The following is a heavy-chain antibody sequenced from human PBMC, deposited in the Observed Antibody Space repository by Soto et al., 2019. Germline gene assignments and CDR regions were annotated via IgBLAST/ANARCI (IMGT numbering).Heavy chain of an antibody. CDR2: VSYDGSKT. D-gene: IGHD6-6*01. CDR3: ARSSRGSSAGDY. J-gene: IGHJ4*02. CDR1: GFTFRSFS. Sequence: QVELVESGGGVVQPGRSLRVSCSASGFTFRSFSMHWVRQAPGKGLEWVATVSYDGSKTYYAGSVRGRFTISRDNSNNTLSLQMDGLRPEDTAVYFCARSSRGSSAGDYWGQGTLVTVSS. V-gene: IGHV3-30*04.